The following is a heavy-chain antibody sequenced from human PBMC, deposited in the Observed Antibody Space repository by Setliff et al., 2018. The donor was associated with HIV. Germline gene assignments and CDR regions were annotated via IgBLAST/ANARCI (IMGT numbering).Heavy chain of an antibody. CDR1: GGSISSDDYY. CDR3: VRGPQWLVQKGRVYYFDY. D-gene: IGHD6-19*01. J-gene: IGHJ4*02. CDR2: ITYSGSA. V-gene: IGHV4-30-4*08. Sequence: SETLSLTCTVSGGSISSDDYYWNWIRQPPGKGLEWIGYITYSGSAYYNPSLKSRVTISVDTSKNQVSLKLNSMTAADTAVYFCVRGPQWLVQKGRVYYFDYWGQGALVTVSS.